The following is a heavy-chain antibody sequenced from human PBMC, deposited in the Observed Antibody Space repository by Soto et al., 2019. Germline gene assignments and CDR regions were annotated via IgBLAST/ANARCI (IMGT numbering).Heavy chain of an antibody. D-gene: IGHD1-1*01. CDR1: GGPFSTSA. V-gene: IGHV1-69*12. Sequence: QVQLVQSGAEVKKPGSSVKVSCKASGGPFSTSAISWVRQTAGQGLEWGQGFMRVFPTPDYAQNFQGRVTITADDSTTTAYLEMTSLRADDTAVYYCARDKDRLQLGGNYYYILEVWGQGTAITVSS. J-gene: IGHJ6*02. CDR3: ARDKDRLQLGGNYYYILEV. CDR2: FMRVFPTP.